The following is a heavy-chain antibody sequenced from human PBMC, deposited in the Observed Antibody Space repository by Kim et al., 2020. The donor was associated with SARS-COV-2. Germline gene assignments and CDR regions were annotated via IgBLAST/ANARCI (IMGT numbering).Heavy chain of an antibody. V-gene: IGHV3-9*01. D-gene: IGHD2-2*01. CDR1: GFTFDDYA. J-gene: IGHJ3*02. Sequence: GGSLRLSCAASGFTFDDYAMHWVRQAPGKGLEWVSGISWNSGSIGYADSVKGRFTISRDNAKNSLYLQMNSLRADGTALYYCAKDTKYQLPGGYDAFDIWGQGTMVTVSS. CDR3: AKDTKYQLPGGYDAFDI. CDR2: ISWNSGSI.